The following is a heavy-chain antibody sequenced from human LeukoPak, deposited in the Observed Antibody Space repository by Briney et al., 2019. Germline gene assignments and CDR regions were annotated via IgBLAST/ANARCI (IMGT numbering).Heavy chain of an antibody. V-gene: IGHV5-51*01. J-gene: IGHJ4*02. CDR3: ARPHTSSWPPSWEY. CDR1: GYSFTNYW. CDR2: INPGDSDT. Sequence: GESLKISCKGSGYSFTNYWIGWVRQMPGKGLEWMGIINPGDSDTRYSPSFQGQVTISVDKSISTAYLQWSSLKASGTAMYYCARPHTSSWPPSWEYWGQGALVTISS. D-gene: IGHD6-13*01.